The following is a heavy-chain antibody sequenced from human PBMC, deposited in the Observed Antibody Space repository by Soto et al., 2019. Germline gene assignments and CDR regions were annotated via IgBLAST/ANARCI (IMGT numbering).Heavy chain of an antibody. CDR3: AHINYDYIWGSYRSNNWFDP. J-gene: IGHJ5*02. CDR2: IYWDDDK. Sequence: SGPTLVNPTQTLTLTCTFSGFSLSTSGVGVGWIRQPPGKALEWLALIYWDDDKPYSPSLKSRLTITKDTSKNQVVLTMTNMDPVDTATYYCAHINYDYIWGSYRSNNWFDPWGQGTLVTVSS. V-gene: IGHV2-5*02. D-gene: IGHD3-16*02. CDR1: GFSLSTSGVG.